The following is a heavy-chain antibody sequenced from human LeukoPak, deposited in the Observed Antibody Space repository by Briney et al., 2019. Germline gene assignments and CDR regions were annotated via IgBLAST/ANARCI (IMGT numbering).Heavy chain of an antibody. Sequence: SETLSLTCTVSGGSISSYYWSWIRQPPGKGLEWIGYIYYSGSTYYNPSLKSRVTISVDRSKNQFFLKLSSVTAADTAVYYCARGGDNSGSNGFDPWGQGTLVTVSS. CDR2: IYYSGST. D-gene: IGHD3-16*01. CDR1: GGSISSYY. J-gene: IGHJ5*02. V-gene: IGHV4-59*12. CDR3: ARGGDNSGSNGFDP.